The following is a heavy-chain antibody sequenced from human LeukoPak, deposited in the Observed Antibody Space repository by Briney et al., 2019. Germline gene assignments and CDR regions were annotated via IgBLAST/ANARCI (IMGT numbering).Heavy chain of an antibody. Sequence: SVKVSCKASGYTFTSYGISWVRQAPGQGVEWMGWISAYNGNTNYAKKLQGRVTMTTDTSTSTAYMELRRLRSDDTAVYYCARYFPGVGATFASFDYWGQPTLVTVSS. CDR2: ISAYNGNT. D-gene: IGHD1-26*01. J-gene: IGHJ4*02. CDR3: ARYFPGVGATFASFDY. V-gene: IGHV1-18*01. CDR1: GYTFTSYG.